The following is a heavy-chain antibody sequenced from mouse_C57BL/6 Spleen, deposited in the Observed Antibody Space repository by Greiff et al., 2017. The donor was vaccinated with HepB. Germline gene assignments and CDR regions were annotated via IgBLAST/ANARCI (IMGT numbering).Heavy chain of an antibody. D-gene: IGHD1-1*01. CDR3: TRELLRYWYFDV. J-gene: IGHJ1*03. Sequence: EVQVVESGEGLVKPGGSLKLSCAASGFTFSSYAMSWVRQTPEKRLEWVAYISSGGDYIYYADTVKGRFTISRDNARNTLYLQMSSLKSEDTAMYYCTRELLRYWYFDVWGTGTTVTVSS. V-gene: IGHV5-9-1*02. CDR1: GFTFSSYA. CDR2: ISSGGDYI.